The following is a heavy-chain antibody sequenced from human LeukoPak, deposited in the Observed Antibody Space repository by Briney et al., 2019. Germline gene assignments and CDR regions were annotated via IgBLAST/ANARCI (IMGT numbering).Heavy chain of an antibody. CDR3: ARSRITPYYYYGMDV. CDR2: INQDGSEK. D-gene: IGHD4-23*01. Sequence: AGGSLRLSCVVSGITISNYWMNWFRQAPEKGLEWVANINQDGSEKYYVDSVKGRFTISRDNAKNSLYLQMSSLRAEDTAVYYCARSRITPYYYYGMDVWGQGTTVTVSS. CDR1: GITISNYW. J-gene: IGHJ6*02. V-gene: IGHV3-7*01.